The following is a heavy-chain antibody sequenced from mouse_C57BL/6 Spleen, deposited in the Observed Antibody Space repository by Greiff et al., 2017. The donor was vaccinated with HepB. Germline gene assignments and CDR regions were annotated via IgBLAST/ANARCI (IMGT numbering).Heavy chain of an antibody. Sequence: EVNLVESGGGLVKPGGSLKLSCAASGFTFSDYGMHWVRQAPEKGLEWVAYISSGSSTIYYADTVKGRFTISRDNAKNTLFLQMTSLRSEDTAMYYCARRDATTMDYAMDYWGQGTSVTVSS. D-gene: IGHD6-1*01. CDR3: ARRDATTMDYAMDY. CDR1: GFTFSDYG. V-gene: IGHV5-17*01. J-gene: IGHJ4*01. CDR2: ISSGSSTI.